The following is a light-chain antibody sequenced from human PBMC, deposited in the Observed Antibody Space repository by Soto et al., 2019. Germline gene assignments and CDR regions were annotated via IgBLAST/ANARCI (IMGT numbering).Light chain of an antibody. J-gene: IGKJ1*01. Sequence: EIVCTQSPCTLSLSPGERATLSCRASQSVSSSYLAWYQQKPGQAPRLLIYGASSRATGIPDRFSGSGSGTDFTLTISRLEPEDFAVYYCQQYGSSPGTFGQGTKVDI. V-gene: IGKV3-20*01. CDR1: QSVSSSY. CDR2: GAS. CDR3: QQYGSSPGT.